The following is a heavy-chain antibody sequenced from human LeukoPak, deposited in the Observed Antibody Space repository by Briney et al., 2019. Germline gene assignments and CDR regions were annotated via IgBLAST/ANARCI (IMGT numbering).Heavy chain of an antibody. V-gene: IGHV3-21*01. D-gene: IGHD3-3*01. Sequence: GGSLRLSCAASGFTFSSYSMNWVRQAPGKGLEWVSSISSSSSYIYYADSVKGRFTISRDNAKNSLYLQMNSLRAEDTAVYYCAREPPPRGYDFWSGYSTTFDYWGQGTLVTVSS. CDR1: GFTFSSYS. CDR2: ISSSSSYI. J-gene: IGHJ4*02. CDR3: AREPPPRGYDFWSGYSTTFDY.